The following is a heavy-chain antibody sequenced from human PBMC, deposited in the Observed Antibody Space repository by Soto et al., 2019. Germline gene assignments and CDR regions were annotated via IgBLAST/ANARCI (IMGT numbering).Heavy chain of an antibody. CDR3: IYDGKLGYTGYDRFDF. J-gene: IGHJ4*02. CDR1: GFSLSTNEVG. V-gene: IGHV2-5*01. D-gene: IGHD5-12*01. Sequence: SGPTLAHPTQTLTLTCTFSGFSLSTNEVGVGWIRQPPGKALEWLALIYWNDDARYSPSLKNRLTITKDNSKNQVVLTMTNMDPVDTAAYYCIYDGKLGYTGYDRFDFWGQGTLVTVSS. CDR2: IYWNDDA.